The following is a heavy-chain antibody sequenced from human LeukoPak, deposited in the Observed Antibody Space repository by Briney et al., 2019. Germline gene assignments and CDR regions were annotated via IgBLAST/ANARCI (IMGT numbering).Heavy chain of an antibody. CDR2: ISAYNGNT. V-gene: IGHV1-18*01. D-gene: IGHD2-15*01. CDR3: AYSYSVGGDYYYGMDA. CDR1: GYTFTSYG. Sequence: ASVKVSCKASGYTFTSYGISWVRQAPGQGLEWMGWISAYNGNTNYAQKLQGRVTMTTDTSTSTAYMELRSLRSDDTAVYYCAYSYSVGGDYYYGMDAWGQGTTVTVSS. J-gene: IGHJ6*02.